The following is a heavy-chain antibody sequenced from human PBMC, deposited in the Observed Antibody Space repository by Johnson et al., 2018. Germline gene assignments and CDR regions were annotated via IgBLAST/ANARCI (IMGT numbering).Heavy chain of an antibody. Sequence: VQLVQSGGGLVQPGGSLRLSCAASGFTFSNYAMSWVRQAPGRGLEWVSSISGSGGSTNYADSVKGRFTIARDNSKTTLYLQLNSLRVEDKAVYYCAKVKMYSYDSSGYSRENDAFDIWGQGTMVTVSS. J-gene: IGHJ3*02. D-gene: IGHD3-22*01. CDR3: AKVKMYSYDSSGYSRENDAFDI. CDR2: ISGSGGST. V-gene: IGHV3-23*04. CDR1: GFTFSNYA.